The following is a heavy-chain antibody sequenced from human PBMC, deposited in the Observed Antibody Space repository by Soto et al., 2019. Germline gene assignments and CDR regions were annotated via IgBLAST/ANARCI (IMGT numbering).Heavy chain of an antibody. J-gene: IGHJ4*02. D-gene: IGHD3-16*01. V-gene: IGHV4-30-4*01. Sequence: SETLSLTCTVSGGSTSSDNYWSWIRQPPGKGLEWIGHIYYSGNTDYNPSLKSRLATSIDTSKNQFPLKLSSVTAADTAVYFCAREGGESSDGLYYFDSWGQGSLVTVSS. CDR2: IYYSGNT. CDR3: AREGGESSDGLYYFDS. CDR1: GGSTSSDNY.